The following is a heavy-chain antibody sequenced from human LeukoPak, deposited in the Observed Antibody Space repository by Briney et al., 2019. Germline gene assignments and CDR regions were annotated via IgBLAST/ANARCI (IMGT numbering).Heavy chain of an antibody. Sequence: GGSLRLSCAASGFTFSSYSMNWVRQAPGKGLEWVSSISSSSSYIYYADSVKGRFTISRDNSKNTLYLQMNSLRAEDTAVYYCARVSLRIAARPLPMDVWGQGTTVTVSS. V-gene: IGHV3-21*01. CDR3: ARVSLRIAARPLPMDV. J-gene: IGHJ6*02. CDR1: GFTFSSYS. D-gene: IGHD6-6*01. CDR2: ISSSSSYI.